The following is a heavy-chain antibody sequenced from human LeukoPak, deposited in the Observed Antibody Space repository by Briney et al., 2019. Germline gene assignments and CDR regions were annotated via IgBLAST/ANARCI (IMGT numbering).Heavy chain of an antibody. Sequence: GGSLRLSCAASGFTFSRYWMQWVRQAPGQGLVWLSHISSDGSSTTYADSVRGRLTTSRDNAKNTLYLQVNSLRAEDTAVYYCVRDNYGVDYWGQGTLVTVSS. J-gene: IGHJ4*02. V-gene: IGHV3-74*03. D-gene: IGHD3-10*01. CDR3: VRDNYGVDY. CDR2: ISSDGSST. CDR1: GFTFSRYW.